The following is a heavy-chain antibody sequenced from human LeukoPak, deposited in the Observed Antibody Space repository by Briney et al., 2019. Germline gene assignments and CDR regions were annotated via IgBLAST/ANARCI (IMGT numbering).Heavy chain of an antibody. Sequence: GGSLRLSCAASGFTFSSYSMNWVRQAPGKGLEWVSYISSSSSTIYYAGSVKGRFTISRDNAKNSLYLQMNSLRAEDTAVYYCARAWRGSSCPNDYWGQGTLVTVSS. CDR1: GFTFSSYS. D-gene: IGHD6-13*01. J-gene: IGHJ4*02. CDR3: ARAWRGSSCPNDY. CDR2: ISSSSSTI. V-gene: IGHV3-48*01.